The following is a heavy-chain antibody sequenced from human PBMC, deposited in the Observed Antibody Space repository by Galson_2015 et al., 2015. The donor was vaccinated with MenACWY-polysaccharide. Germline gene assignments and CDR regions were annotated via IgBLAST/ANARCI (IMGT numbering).Heavy chain of an antibody. Sequence: SVKVSCKASGYTFTTHYFHRMRQAPGQGLEWMGSINPNSGATTYAQRFQGRVMMTRDTSISTVYMELRSLRSDDTALYYCTRVGTYCTRTSCHDYWGQGTLVTVSS. D-gene: IGHD2-2*01. CDR3: TRVGTYCTRTSCHDY. J-gene: IGHJ4*02. CDR1: GYTFTTHY. CDR2: INPNSGAT. V-gene: IGHV1-2*02.